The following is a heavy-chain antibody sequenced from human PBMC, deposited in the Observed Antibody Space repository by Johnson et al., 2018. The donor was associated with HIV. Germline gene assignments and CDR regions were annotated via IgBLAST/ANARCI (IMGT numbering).Heavy chain of an antibody. J-gene: IGHJ3*02. V-gene: IGHV3-9*01. Sequence: QLVESGGGLVQPGRSLRLSCAASGFTFDDYAMHWVRQPPGKGLEWVSGLTWNSGSVAYADSVKGRFTISRDNARNSLYLQMNSLRAEDTAFYYCAKVRLNLWPHAPFDICGQGTVVTVSS. D-gene: IGHD2-8*01. CDR1: GFTFDDYA. CDR3: AKVRLNLWPHAPFDI. CDR2: LTWNSGSV.